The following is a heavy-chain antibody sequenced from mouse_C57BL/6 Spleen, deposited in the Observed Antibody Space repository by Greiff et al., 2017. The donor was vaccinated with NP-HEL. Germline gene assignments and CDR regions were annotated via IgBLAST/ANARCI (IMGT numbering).Heavy chain of an antibody. CDR2: ISGGGGNT. D-gene: IGHD1-1*01. J-gene: IGHJ3*01. V-gene: IGHV5-9*01. CDR3: ASYSWFAY. Sequence: EVMLVESGGGLVKPGGSLKLSCAASGFTFSSYTMSWVRQTPEKRLEWVATISGGGGNTYYPDSVKGRFTISRDNAKNTLYRQMSSLRSEDTALYYCASYSWFAYWGQGTLVTVSA. CDR1: GFTFSSYT.